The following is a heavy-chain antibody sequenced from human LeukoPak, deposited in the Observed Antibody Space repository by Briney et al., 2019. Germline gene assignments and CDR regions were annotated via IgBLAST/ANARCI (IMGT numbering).Heavy chain of an antibody. D-gene: IGHD2-2*01. CDR1: GGSISSYY. CDR3: ARTQGYCSSTSCYFDY. Sequence: PSETLSLTCTVSGGSISSYYWSWIRQPPGKGLEWIGYIYTSGSTNYNPSLKSRVTISVDTSKNQFSLKLSSVTAADTAVYYCARTQGYCSSTSCYFDYRGQGTLVTVSS. J-gene: IGHJ4*02. CDR2: IYTSGST. V-gene: IGHV4-4*09.